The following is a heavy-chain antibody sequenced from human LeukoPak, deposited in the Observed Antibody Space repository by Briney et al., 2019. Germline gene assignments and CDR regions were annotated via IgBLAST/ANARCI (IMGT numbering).Heavy chain of an antibody. V-gene: IGHV3-21*01. J-gene: IGHJ4*02. CDR1: GFTFSSYS. CDR3: ARDAGYGYWVVDY. D-gene: IGHD5-18*01. Sequence: PGGSLRLSCAASGFTFSSYSMNWVRQAPGKGLEWVSCISSSSSYIHYADSVKGRFTISRDNVKNSLYLQMNSLRAEDTAVYYCARDAGYGYWVVDYWGQGTLVTVSS. CDR2: ISSSSSYI.